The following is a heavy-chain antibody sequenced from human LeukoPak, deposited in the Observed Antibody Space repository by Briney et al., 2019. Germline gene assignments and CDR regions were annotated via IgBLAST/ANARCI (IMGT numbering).Heavy chain of an antibody. CDR2: ISSSSSTI. D-gene: IGHD6-13*01. CDR1: GFTFSTYS. J-gene: IGHJ4*02. CDR3: AGESAAGTDY. Sequence: GGSLRLSCAASGFTFSTYSINWVRQAPGKGLEWVSYISSSSSTIFYADSVKGRFTISRDNAQNSLYLQMNSLRAEDTAVYYCAGESAAGTDYWGQGTLVTVSS. V-gene: IGHV3-48*01.